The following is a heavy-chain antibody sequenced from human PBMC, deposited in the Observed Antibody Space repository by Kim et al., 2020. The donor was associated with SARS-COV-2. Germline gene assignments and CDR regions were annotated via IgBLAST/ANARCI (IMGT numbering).Heavy chain of an antibody. J-gene: IGHJ6*02. CDR1: GFTFSSYS. V-gene: IGHV3-21*01. CDR3: AREDRKYYYGMDV. Sequence: GGSLRLSCAASGFTFSSYSMNWVRQAPGKGLEWVSSISSSSSYIYYADSVKGRFTISRDNAKNSLYLQMNSLRAEDTAVYYCAREDRKYYYGMDVWGQGTTVTASS. CDR2: ISSSSSYI.